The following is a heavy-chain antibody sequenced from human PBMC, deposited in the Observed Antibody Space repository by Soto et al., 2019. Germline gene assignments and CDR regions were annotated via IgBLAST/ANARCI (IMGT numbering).Heavy chain of an antibody. CDR1: GYTFTSYA. J-gene: IGHJ4*02. D-gene: IGHD6-13*01. V-gene: IGHV1-3*01. Sequence: ASVKVSCKASGYTFTSYAMHWVRQAPGQRLEWMGWINAGNGNTKYSQKFQGRVTITRDTSASTAYMELSSLRSEDTAVYYCAREPQYSSSWQQYYFDYWGQGTLVTVS. CDR2: INAGNGNT. CDR3: AREPQYSSSWQQYYFDY.